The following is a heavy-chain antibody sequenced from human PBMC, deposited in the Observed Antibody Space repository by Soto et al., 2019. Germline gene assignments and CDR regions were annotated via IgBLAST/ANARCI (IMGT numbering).Heavy chain of an antibody. Sequence: SETLSLTCTVSGGSISSSYWSWLRQPPGKGLEWIGYIYYSGSTNYNPSLKSRVIISVDTSKNQFSLKLSSVPAADTAVYYCARAPGGDAFDIWGRGTLVTVSS. CDR3: ARAPGGDAFDI. D-gene: IGHD6-25*01. J-gene: IGHJ3*02. V-gene: IGHV4-59*01. CDR2: IYYSGST. CDR1: GGSISSSY.